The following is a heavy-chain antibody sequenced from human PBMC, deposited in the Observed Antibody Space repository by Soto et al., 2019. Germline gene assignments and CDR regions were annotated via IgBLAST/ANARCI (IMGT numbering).Heavy chain of an antibody. J-gene: IGHJ4*02. V-gene: IGHV4-31*03. CDR1: GGSISSGGYY. Sequence: SETLSLTCTVSGGSISSGGYYWSWIRQHPGKGLEWIGYIYYSGSTYYNPSLKSRVTISVDTSKNQFSLKLSSVTAADTAVYYCARASGDDGSGLDFDYWGQGTLVTVSS. CDR2: IYYSGST. D-gene: IGHD3-10*01. CDR3: ARASGDDGSGLDFDY.